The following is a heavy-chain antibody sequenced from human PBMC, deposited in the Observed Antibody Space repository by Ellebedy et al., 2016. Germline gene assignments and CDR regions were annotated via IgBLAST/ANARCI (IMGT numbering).Heavy chain of an antibody. CDR1: GLNVEEYA. Sequence: GGSLRLXXTASGLNVEEYAIHWVRRPPGKGLEWVTGVSWNGVVIGYGDPVQGRFSVSRDTAKNSLYLQLNNLRPEDTAVYYCAASFFGERGGDYWGQGTLVSVSS. D-gene: IGHD3-3*01. V-gene: IGHV3-9*01. CDR3: AASFFGERGGDY. J-gene: IGHJ4*02. CDR2: VSWNGVVI.